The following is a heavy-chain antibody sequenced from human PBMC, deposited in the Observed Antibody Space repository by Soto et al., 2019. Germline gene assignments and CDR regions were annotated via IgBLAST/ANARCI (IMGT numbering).Heavy chain of an antibody. CDR3: ARSIRGPRRFNGMD. Sequence: SGPTLVNPTETLTLTCTFSGFSLTSLGMCVSWIRQPPGKALEWLALIERDDDDKYYSTSLKTRLTISKDTRKNQVVLTMANMDPADTGTYYCARSIRGPRRFNGMD. CDR2: IERDDDDK. CDR1: GFSLTSLGMC. J-gene: IGHJ6*03. V-gene: IGHV2-70*13. D-gene: IGHD1-20*01.